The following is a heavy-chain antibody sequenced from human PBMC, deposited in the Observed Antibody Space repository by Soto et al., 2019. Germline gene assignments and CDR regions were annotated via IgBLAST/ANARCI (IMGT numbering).Heavy chain of an antibody. Sequence: EVQLVESGGGLLKPGGSLRLSCAASGFTFSNAWMSWVRQAPGKGLEWVGRMKSKTDGGTTDYAAPVKGRFTISRDDSKNTLYLQMNSLKTEDTAVYYCTTVARPSSSWLFDYWGQGTLVTVSS. V-gene: IGHV3-15*01. CDR3: TTVARPSSSWLFDY. CDR2: MKSKTDGGTT. J-gene: IGHJ4*02. CDR1: GFTFSNAW. D-gene: IGHD6-13*01.